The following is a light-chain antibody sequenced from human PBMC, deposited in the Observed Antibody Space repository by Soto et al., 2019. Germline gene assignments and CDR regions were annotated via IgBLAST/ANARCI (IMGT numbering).Light chain of an antibody. CDR2: AAS. V-gene: IGKV1-9*01. CDR3: QQVNVYPST. CDR1: QGISSY. Sequence: DIQMTQSPSSLSTSVGDRVTITCRASQGISSYLAWYQQKPGKAPNLLIYAASTLQSGVPSRFSGGGSGTDFTLTISSLQPEDFATYYCQQVNVYPSTFGGGTKVDI. J-gene: IGKJ4*01.